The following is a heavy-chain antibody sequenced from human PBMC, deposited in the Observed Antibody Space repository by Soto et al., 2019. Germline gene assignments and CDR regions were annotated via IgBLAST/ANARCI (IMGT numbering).Heavy chain of an antibody. CDR1: GYTFTSYY. CDR3: ARDRGYYYDSSASDAFDI. V-gene: IGHV1-46*01. D-gene: IGHD3-22*01. Sequence: QVQLVQSGAEVKKPGASVKVSCKASGYTFTSYYMHWVRQAPGQGLEWMGIINPSGGSTSYAQKFQGRVTMTRDTSTSTVYMELSSLRFEDTAVYYCARDRGYYYDSSASDAFDIWGQGTMVTVSS. CDR2: INPSGGST. J-gene: IGHJ3*02.